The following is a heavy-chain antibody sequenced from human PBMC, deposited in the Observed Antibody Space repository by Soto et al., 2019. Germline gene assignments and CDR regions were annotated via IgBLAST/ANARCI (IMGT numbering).Heavy chain of an antibody. Sequence: EVQLVESGGGLVQPVGSLRLSCAASGFTFISYSRNWVRQAPGKGLEWVSYISSSSSTIYYADSVKGRFTISRDNAKHSLYLQMNSLRAEDTAVYYCARERSGWYVGGLNYWGQGTLVTVSS. CDR2: ISSSSSTI. CDR1: GFTFISYS. J-gene: IGHJ4*02. D-gene: IGHD6-19*01. CDR3: ARERSGWYVGGLNY. V-gene: IGHV3-48*01.